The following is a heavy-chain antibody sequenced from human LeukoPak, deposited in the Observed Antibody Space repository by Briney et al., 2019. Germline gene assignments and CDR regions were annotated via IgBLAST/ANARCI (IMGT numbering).Heavy chain of an antibody. CDR2: ISGSGGNT. CDR3: AKGPRSFFDY. V-gene: IGHV3-23*01. J-gene: IGHJ4*02. Sequence: PGGSLRLSCAASGFTFSSYGMSWVRQAPGKGLEWVSVISGSGGNTYYADSVKGRFTISRDNSKNTLYLQMNSLRAEDTAVYYCAKGPRSFFDYWGQGTLVTVSS. CDR1: GFTFSSYG.